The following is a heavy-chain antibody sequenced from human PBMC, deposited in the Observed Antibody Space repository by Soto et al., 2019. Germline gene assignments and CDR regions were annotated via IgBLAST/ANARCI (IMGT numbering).Heavy chain of an antibody. CDR3: ARDLEAGDH. CDR1: GYTFTHYY. D-gene: IGHD6-13*01. V-gene: IGHV1-46*01. CDR2: INPASGST. Sequence: QVQLVQSGAEVKKPGASVKLSCRTSGYTFTHYYIHWVRQAPGQGLEWLAIINPASGSTNYAQDFQGRVTLTMDTSTTTVYMQLSGLRAEDTDIFYCARDLEAGDHWGQGTLVTVSS. J-gene: IGHJ4*02.